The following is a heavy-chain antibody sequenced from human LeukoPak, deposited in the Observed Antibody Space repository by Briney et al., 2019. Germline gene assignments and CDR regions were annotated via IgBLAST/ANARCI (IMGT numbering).Heavy chain of an antibody. CDR1: GFTFSRYW. CDR2: INEDGSEK. V-gene: IGHV3-7*01. D-gene: IGHD3-10*01. J-gene: IGHJ4*02. Sequence: GGSLRLSCAASGFTFSRYWTTWVRQAPGKGLEWVANINEDGSEKYYLDSVRGRFTISRDNAKNSLYLQMDSLRAEDTAVYYCARLFVYGSGAEAFDYWGQGALVTVSS. CDR3: ARLFVYGSGAEAFDY.